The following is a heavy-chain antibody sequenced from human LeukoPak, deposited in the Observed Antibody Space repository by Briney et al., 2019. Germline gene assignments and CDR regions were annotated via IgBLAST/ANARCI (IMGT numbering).Heavy chain of an antibody. CDR1: GYTFTAFY. CDR3: ARERHYDLDY. Sequence: ASVKVSCKTSGYTFTAFYIHWVRQAPGQGLEWMGWMNPNSGGTKSTQTFQGRVTMTRDTSISTAYMELSRLNSDDTVVYYCARERHYDLDYWGQGALVTVSS. CDR2: MNPNSGGT. J-gene: IGHJ4*02. D-gene: IGHD4-17*01. V-gene: IGHV1-2*02.